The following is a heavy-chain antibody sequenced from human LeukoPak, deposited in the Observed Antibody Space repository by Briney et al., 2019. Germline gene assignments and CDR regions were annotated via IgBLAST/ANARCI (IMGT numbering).Heavy chain of an antibody. CDR2: IYYSGST. CDR1: GGSISSSSYY. J-gene: IGHJ6*02. V-gene: IGHV4-39*07. Sequence: SETLSLTCTVSGGSISSSSYYWGWIRQPPGKGLEWIGSIYYSGSTNYNPSLKSRVTISVDTSKNQFSLKLSSVTAADTAVYYCARGPARLETDYYYYGMDVWGQGTTVTVSS. CDR3: ARGPARLETDYYYYGMDV. D-gene: IGHD1-1*01.